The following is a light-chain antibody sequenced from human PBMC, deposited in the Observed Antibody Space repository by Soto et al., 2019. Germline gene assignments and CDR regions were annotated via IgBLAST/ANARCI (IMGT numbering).Light chain of an antibody. V-gene: IGKV3-11*01. CDR2: DAS. Sequence: EIVLTQSPATLSLSPGERATLSCRASQSISSHLAWYQQKPGQAPRLLMYDASNRATGILARFSGSGSGTDFTLTISSLEPEDFAVYYFQQRSTWPLTFGGGTKVVIK. CDR3: QQRSTWPLT. J-gene: IGKJ4*01. CDR1: QSISSH.